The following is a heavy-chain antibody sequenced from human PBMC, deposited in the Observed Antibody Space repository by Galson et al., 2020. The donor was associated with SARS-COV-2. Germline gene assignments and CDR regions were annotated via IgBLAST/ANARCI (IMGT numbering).Heavy chain of an antibody. J-gene: IGHJ4*02. V-gene: IGHV3-53*05. Sequence: SSSASAFIISNSYMSCVRHDPGKGLEWVSGIHAGGSGSTYYGHFVDGRITIYSDNSKNTLYLQLSILRPDDTAIYYCARDEARPGFVMIFTYWGQGTQVIVSS. D-gene: IGHD3-16*01. CDR3: ARDEARPGFVMIFTY. CDR2: IHAGGSGST. CDR1: AFIISNSY.